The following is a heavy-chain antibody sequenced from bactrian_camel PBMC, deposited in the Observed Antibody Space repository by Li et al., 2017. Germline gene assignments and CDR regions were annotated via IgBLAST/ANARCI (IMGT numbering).Heavy chain of an antibody. CDR3: AARSVGWCPLFEHCLGKRAYTPGGYFAN. CDR2: INTCTRLT. D-gene: IGHD1*01. Sequence: VQLVESGGGSVQAGGSLRLSCAASGYMYCMGWFSQAPGKERKGIATINTCTRLTYYDQSVRDRITISQDSAKNILALQMSNLKPEDSAIYYCAARSVGWCPLFEHCLGKRAYTPGGYFANWGQGTQVTVS. V-gene: IGHV3S54*01. CDR1: GYMYC. J-gene: IGHJ6*01.